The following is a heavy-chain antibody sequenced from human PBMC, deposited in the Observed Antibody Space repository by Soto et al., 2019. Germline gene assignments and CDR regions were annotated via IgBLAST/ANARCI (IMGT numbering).Heavy chain of an antibody. CDR2: IYSSSNP. J-gene: IGHJ4*02. CDR1: GGSISSSDYY. CDR3: ARELSAATVVTCYFDY. D-gene: IGHD4-17*01. V-gene: IGHV4-31*03. Sequence: QVHLQESGPGLVKPSQPLSLTCPVPGGSISSSDYYWSWIRQPPGKGLEWIGYIYSSSNPYYSPSLKRRLTISVDTSKNQFSLKLNSVTAAATALYYCARELSAATVVTCYFDYWGQGTLVTVSS.